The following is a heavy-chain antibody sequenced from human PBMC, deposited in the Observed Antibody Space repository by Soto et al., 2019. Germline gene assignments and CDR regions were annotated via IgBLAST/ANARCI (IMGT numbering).Heavy chain of an antibody. D-gene: IGHD7-27*01. CDR1: GFTFTNYA. Sequence: GSLRLSCAASGFTFTNYAIHWVRQAPGKGLEWVAVISYDGSHKYYADSVKGRFTISRDNSKNTLYLQMNSLRVEDTAVYYCARKGDPTNWGSGNAFDVWGQGTMVTVSS. CDR2: ISYDGSHK. V-gene: IGHV3-30-3*01. CDR3: ARKGDPTNWGSGNAFDV. J-gene: IGHJ3*01.